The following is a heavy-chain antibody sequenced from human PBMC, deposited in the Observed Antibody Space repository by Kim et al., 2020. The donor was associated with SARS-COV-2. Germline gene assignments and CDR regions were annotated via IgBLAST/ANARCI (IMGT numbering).Heavy chain of an antibody. V-gene: IGHV3-73*01. Sequence: SYATAYCESVQGRFTISRDDSKNTAYLQMNSLNTEDTAVYYCASQRDLDFWGQGTLVTVSS. J-gene: IGHJ4*02. D-gene: IGHD1-1*01. CDR3: ASQRDLDF. CDR2: SYAT.